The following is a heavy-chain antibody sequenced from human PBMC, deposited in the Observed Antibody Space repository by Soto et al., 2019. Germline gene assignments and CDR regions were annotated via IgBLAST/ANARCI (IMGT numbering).Heavy chain of an antibody. J-gene: IGHJ6*02. Sequence: PGGSLRLSCEASGFTFSNAWMNWVRQGPGKGLEWLGRIKSKVDGGTADYGAATKGRFSISRDDLKNVLYLQMNSLKPDDTAVYYCTTLSYLYYDGMDVWGQGTTVTVSS. V-gene: IGHV3-15*01. CDR3: TTLSYLYYDGMDV. D-gene: IGHD2-2*01. CDR1: GFTFSNAW. CDR2: IKSKVDGGTA.